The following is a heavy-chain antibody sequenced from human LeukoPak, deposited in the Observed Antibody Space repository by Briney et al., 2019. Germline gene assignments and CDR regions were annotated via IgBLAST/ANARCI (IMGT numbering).Heavy chain of an antibody. CDR3: AGTYYYDSSGYYGY. Sequence: GGSLRLSCAASGFTFSSYAMSWVRQAPGKGLEWVSVIYSGGSTYYADSVKGRFTISRDNSKNTLYLQMNSLRAEDTAVYYCAGTYYYDSSGYYGYWGQGTLVTVSS. CDR2: IYSGGST. CDR1: GFTFSSYA. V-gene: IGHV3-66*01. J-gene: IGHJ4*02. D-gene: IGHD3-22*01.